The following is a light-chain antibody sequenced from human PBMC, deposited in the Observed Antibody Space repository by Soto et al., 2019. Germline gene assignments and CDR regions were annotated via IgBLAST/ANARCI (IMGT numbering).Light chain of an antibody. Sequence: EIVLTQSPATLSLSPGERATLSCRASQSVRSYLAWYQQKPGQAPRLLIYDASNRATGITARFSGSGSGTDFTLTISSLETEDSAVYYCQQRSSWPLTFGGGTKVEIK. CDR1: QSVRSY. V-gene: IGKV3-11*01. CDR3: QQRSSWPLT. CDR2: DAS. J-gene: IGKJ4*01.